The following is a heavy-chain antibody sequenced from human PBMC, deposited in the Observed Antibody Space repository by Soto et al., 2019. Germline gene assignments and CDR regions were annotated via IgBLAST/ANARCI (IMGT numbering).Heavy chain of an antibody. Sequence: SVKVSCKASGGTFSSYAISWVRQAPGQGLEWMGGIIPIFGTANYAQKFQGRVTITADESTSTAYMELSSLRSEDTAVYYCARVLSSITVTTFDYWRQVPLVTVSS. D-gene: IGHD1-7*01. J-gene: IGHJ4*02. CDR3: ARVLSSITVTTFDY. CDR1: GGTFSSYA. V-gene: IGHV1-69*13. CDR2: IIPIFGTA.